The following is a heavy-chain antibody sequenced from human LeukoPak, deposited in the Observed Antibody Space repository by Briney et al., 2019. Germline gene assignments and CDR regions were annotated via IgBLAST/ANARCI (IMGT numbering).Heavy chain of an antibody. CDR1: GFTFDDYA. CDR3: AKSNAFGGVEWLLRSYFDY. V-gene: IGHV3-20*04. J-gene: IGHJ4*02. CDR2: INWNGGST. D-gene: IGHD3-3*01. Sequence: GGSLRLSCAASGFTFDDYAMSWVRQALGKGLEWVSGINWNGGSTGYADSVKGRFTISRDNAKNSLYLQMNSLRAEDTAVYYCAKSNAFGGVEWLLRSYFDYWGQGTLVTVSS.